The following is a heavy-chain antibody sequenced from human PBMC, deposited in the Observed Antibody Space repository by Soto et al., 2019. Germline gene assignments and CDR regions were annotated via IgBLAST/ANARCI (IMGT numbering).Heavy chain of an antibody. CDR3: ARDGSTVTTNYHYAMDV. V-gene: IGHV3-48*03. J-gene: IGHJ6*02. Sequence: EVQLVESGGGVVQPGGSLILSCAASGFTFSPYHMNWVRQAPGKGLEWVSYIHSGGSRIYYADSVKGRFTISRDNAKNSLYLQMTSLRAEDTAVYYCARDGSTVTTNYHYAMDVWGQGATVTVSS. D-gene: IGHD4-17*01. CDR1: GFTFSPYH. CDR2: IHSGGSRI.